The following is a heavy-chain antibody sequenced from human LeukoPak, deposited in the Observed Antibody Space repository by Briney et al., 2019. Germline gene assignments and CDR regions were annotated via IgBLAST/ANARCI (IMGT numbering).Heavy chain of an antibody. Sequence: GASVKVSCEVSGYTLTELSMHWVRQAPGKGLEWMGGFDPEDGETIYAQKFQGRVTMTEDTSTDTAYMELSSLRSEDTAVYYCATELGWSGSVVWCDPWGQGTLVTVSS. V-gene: IGHV1-24*01. CDR1: GYTLTELS. CDR2: FDPEDGET. CDR3: ATELGWSGSVVWCDP. D-gene: IGHD3-3*01. J-gene: IGHJ5*02.